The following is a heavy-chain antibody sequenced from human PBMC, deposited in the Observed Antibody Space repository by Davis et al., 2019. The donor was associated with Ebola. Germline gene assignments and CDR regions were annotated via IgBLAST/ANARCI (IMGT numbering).Heavy chain of an antibody. V-gene: IGHV3-74*01. CDR1: GFTFRSYW. J-gene: IGHJ4*02. D-gene: IGHD4-17*01. Sequence: GESLKISCAASGFTFRSYWMHWVRQAPGKGLVWVARIDSGGSDTSYADSVKGRLTISRDNVKSTMYLQMNSLTAEDTAVYYCVRTTYGAPEYWGQGTLVTVSS. CDR3: VRTTYGAPEY. CDR2: IDSGGSDT.